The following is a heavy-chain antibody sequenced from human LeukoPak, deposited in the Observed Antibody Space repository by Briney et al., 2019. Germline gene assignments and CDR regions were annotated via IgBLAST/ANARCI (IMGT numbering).Heavy chain of an antibody. V-gene: IGHV1-18*01. CDR1: GGTFSSYA. CDR2: ISAYNGNT. J-gene: IGHJ4*02. CDR3: ARDAYYYGSGSFHYFDY. Sequence: ASVKVSCKASGGTFSSYAISWVRQAPGQGLEWMGWISAYNGNTNYAQKLQGRVTMTTDTSTSTAYMELRSLRSDDTAVYYCARDAYYYGSGSFHYFDYWGQGTLVTVSS. D-gene: IGHD3-10*01.